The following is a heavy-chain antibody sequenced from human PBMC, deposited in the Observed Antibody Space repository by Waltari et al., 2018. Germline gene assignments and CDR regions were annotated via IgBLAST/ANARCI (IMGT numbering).Heavy chain of an antibody. J-gene: IGHJ6*03. Sequence: QVQLQQWGAGLLKPSETLSLTCAVYGGSFSGYYWSWIRQPPGKGLEWIGEINHSGSTNYNPSLKSRVTISVDTSKNQFSLKLSSVTAADTAVYYCARRGARNYYYYMDVWGKGTTVTVSS. D-gene: IGHD5-12*01. V-gene: IGHV4-34*01. CDR3: ARRGARNYYYYMDV. CDR2: INHSGST. CDR1: GGSFSGYY.